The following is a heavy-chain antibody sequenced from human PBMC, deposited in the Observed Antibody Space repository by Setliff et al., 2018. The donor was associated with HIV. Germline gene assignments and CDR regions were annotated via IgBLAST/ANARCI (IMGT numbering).Heavy chain of an antibody. CDR2: VRFDGNDK. J-gene: IGHJ6*02. V-gene: IGHV3-30*02. Sequence: GGSLRLSCAASGIIFSNYGMHWVRQAPGKGLEWVAYVRFDGNDKYYADSVKGRFTISRDNSKNSLYLQMNSLRAEDTAVYYCARDGGRAMTASLFGRYYYGMDVWGQGTTVTVSS. CDR1: GIIFSNYG. CDR3: ARDGGRAMTASLFGRYYYGMDV. D-gene: IGHD2-15*01.